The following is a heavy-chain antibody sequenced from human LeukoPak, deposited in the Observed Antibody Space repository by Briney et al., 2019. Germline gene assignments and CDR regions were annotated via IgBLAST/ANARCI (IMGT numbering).Heavy chain of an antibody. D-gene: IGHD2-15*01. CDR1: GFTFGDYA. J-gene: IGHJ4*02. CDR3: TRAGRYCSGGSCYSFY. Sequence: GGSLRLSCTASGFTFGDYAMSWFRQAPGEGLEWVGFIRSKAHGGTTEYAASVKGRFTISRDDSKSTAYLQMDSLKTEDTAVYYCTRAGRYCSGGSCYSFYWGQGTLVTVSS. V-gene: IGHV3-49*03. CDR2: IRSKAHGGTT.